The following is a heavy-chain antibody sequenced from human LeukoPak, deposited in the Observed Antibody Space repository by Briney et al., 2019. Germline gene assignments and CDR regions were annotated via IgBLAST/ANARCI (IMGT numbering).Heavy chain of an antibody. CDR1: GGSFSGYY. V-gene: IGHV4-34*01. J-gene: IGHJ4*02. D-gene: IGHD3-10*01. CDR3: ARAGLRVTMVRRSYFDY. Sequence: SETLPLTCAVYGGSFSGYYWSWIRQPPGKGLEWIGEINHSGSTNYNPSLKSRVTISVDTSKNQFSLKLSSVTAADTAVYYCARAGLRVTMVRRSYFDYWGQGTLVTVSS. CDR2: INHSGST.